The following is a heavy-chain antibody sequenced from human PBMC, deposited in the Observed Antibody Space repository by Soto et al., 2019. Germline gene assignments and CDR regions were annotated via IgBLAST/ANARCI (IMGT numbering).Heavy chain of an antibody. Sequence: QVQLVESGGGVVQPGRSLRLSCAASGFTFSSYGMHWVRQAPGKGLEWVAVISYDGSNKYYADSVKGRLTISRDNSKNTLYLQMNSLRAEDTAVYYCAKDDYYGSGSCDYWGQGTLVTVSS. CDR3: AKDDYYGSGSCDY. CDR2: ISYDGSNK. CDR1: GFTFSSYG. V-gene: IGHV3-30*18. J-gene: IGHJ4*02. D-gene: IGHD3-10*01.